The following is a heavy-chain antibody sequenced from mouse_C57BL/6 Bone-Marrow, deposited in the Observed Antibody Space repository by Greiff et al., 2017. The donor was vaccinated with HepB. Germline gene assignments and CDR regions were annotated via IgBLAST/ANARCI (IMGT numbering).Heavy chain of an antibody. CDR2: IDPNSGGT. V-gene: IGHV1-72*01. D-gene: IGHD2-2*01. J-gene: IGHJ3*01. Sequence: QVQLQQPGAELVKPGASVKLSCKASGYTFTSYWMHWVKQRPGRGLEWIGRIDPNSGGTKYNEKFKSKATLTVDKPSSTVYMQLSSLTSEDSAVYYCAREWLRRAFAYWGQGTLVTVSA. CDR1: GYTFTSYW. CDR3: AREWLRRAFAY.